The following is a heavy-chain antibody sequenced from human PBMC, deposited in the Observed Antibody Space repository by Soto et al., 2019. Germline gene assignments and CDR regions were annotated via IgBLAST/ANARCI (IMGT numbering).Heavy chain of an antibody. J-gene: IGHJ6*02. Sequence: KTSETLSLTCTVSGGSISSSSYYWGWIRQPPGKGLEWIGSIYYSGSTYYNPSLKSRVTISVDTSKNQFSLKLSSVTAADTAVYYCAREGIEWELLGYYYYYGMDVWGQGTTVTVSS. D-gene: IGHD1-26*01. CDR3: AREGIEWELLGYYYYYGMDV. CDR2: IYYSGST. CDR1: GGSISSSSYY. V-gene: IGHV4-39*02.